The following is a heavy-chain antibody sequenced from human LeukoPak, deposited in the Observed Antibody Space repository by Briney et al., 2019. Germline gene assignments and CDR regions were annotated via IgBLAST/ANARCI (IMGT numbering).Heavy chain of an antibody. D-gene: IGHD5-24*01. CDR1: GGTFSSYA. V-gene: IGHV1-69*04. J-gene: IGHJ4*02. Sequence: SVKVSCKASGGTFSSYALSWVRQAPGQGLEWMGTIIPIVGIANYAQKFQGRATITADKSTSTAYMELSSLRSEDTAVHYCARDGEMATIYFDYWGQGTLVTVSS. CDR3: ARDGEMATIYFDY. CDR2: IIPIVGIA.